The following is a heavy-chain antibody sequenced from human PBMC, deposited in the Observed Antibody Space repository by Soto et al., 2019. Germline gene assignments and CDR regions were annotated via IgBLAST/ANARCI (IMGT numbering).Heavy chain of an antibody. J-gene: IGHJ3*02. D-gene: IGHD1-1*01. CDR2: LYDLDGT. CDR1: GFTVSGKKY. V-gene: IGHV3-53*01. Sequence: PGGSLRLSCAAFGFTVSGKKYVAWVRQAPGKGLEGGSALYDLDGTYYADSVKGRFTTSSDSSRTTVYLQMNSLRPDDTAVYSCATWHLQEHAYDIWGQGTMVTVSS. CDR3: ATWHLQEHAYDI.